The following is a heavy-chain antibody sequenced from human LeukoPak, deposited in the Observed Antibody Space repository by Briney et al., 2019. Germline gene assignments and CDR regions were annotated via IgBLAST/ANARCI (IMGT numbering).Heavy chain of an antibody. D-gene: IGHD3-3*01. CDR1: GGSFSGYY. J-gene: IGHJ5*01. CDR3: ARTRLIRRFLEWLSTQRFDS. Sequence: NPSETLSLTCAVYGGSFSGYYWSWIRQPPGKGLEWIGEINHSGSTNYNPSLKSRVTISVDTSKNQFSLKLSSVTAADTAVYYCARTRLIRRFLEWLSTQRFDSWGQGALVTVSS. V-gene: IGHV4-34*01. CDR2: INHSGST.